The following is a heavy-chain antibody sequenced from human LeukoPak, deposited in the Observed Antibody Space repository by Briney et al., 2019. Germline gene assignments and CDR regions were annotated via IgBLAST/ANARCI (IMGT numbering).Heavy chain of an antibody. V-gene: IGHV3-30*18. Sequence: GRSLRLSCAASGFTFSSYGMHWVRQAPGKGLEWVAVISYDGSNKYYADSVKGRFTISRGNSKNTLYLQMNSLRAEDTAVYYCAKDKSDSSGWFLDYWGQGTLVTVSS. CDR1: GFTFSSYG. J-gene: IGHJ4*02. CDR2: ISYDGSNK. D-gene: IGHD6-19*01. CDR3: AKDKSDSSGWFLDY.